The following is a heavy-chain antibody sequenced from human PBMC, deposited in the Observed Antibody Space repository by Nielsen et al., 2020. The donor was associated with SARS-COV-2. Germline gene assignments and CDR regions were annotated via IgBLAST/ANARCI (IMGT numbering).Heavy chain of an antibody. CDR3: ARVRYSYGPLGY. J-gene: IGHJ4*02. CDR1: GYTFTSYY. V-gene: IGHV1-46*01. CDR2: INPSGGST. Sequence: ASVKVSCKASGYTFTSYYMHWVRQAPGQGLEWMGIINPSGGSTSYAQKFQGRVTMTRDTSTSAVYMELSSLRSEDTAVYYCARVRYSYGPLGYWGQGTLVTVSS. D-gene: IGHD5-18*01.